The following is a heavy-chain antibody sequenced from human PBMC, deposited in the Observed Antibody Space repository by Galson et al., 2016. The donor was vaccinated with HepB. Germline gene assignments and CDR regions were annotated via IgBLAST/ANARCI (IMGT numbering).Heavy chain of an antibody. Sequence: SETLSLTCAVSGGSISDDIWWTWVRQPPGKGLEWIGEIYHSGSTNYNPSLKSRVTISVDKSKNQFSLMSSVTAADTAVYYCATVRAVCSSTSCYFDNWGQGTLVTVSS. CDR3: ATVRAVCSSTSCYFDN. D-gene: IGHD2-2*01. CDR2: IYHSGST. J-gene: IGHJ4*02. CDR1: GGSISDDIW. V-gene: IGHV4-4*02.